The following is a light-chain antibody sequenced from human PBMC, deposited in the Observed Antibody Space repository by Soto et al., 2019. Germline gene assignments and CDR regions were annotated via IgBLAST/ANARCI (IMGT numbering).Light chain of an antibody. J-gene: IGKJ4*01. V-gene: IGKV1-27*01. Sequence: DIQMTQSPSSLSASVGDRVTITCRASQGSSNYLAWYQQKPGKVPKLLICAASTLQSGVPSRFSGSGSGTDLTLTISSLQPEDVATYYCQKYNSAPLTVGGGPKVEIK. CDR3: QKYNSAPLT. CDR2: AAS. CDR1: QGSSNY.